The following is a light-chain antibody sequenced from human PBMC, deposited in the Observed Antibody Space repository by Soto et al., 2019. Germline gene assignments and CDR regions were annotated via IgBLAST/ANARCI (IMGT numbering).Light chain of an antibody. Sequence: QYALTQPPSASGSPGQSVTISCTGTSSDVGGYNYVSWYQQHPGKAPKLMIYEVSKRPSGVPDRFSGSKSGNTASLTVSGLQAEDEADNYCSSYAGSNNFGVFGTGTKVTVL. CDR1: SSDVGGYNY. CDR3: SSYAGSNNFGV. CDR2: EVS. J-gene: IGLJ1*01. V-gene: IGLV2-8*01.